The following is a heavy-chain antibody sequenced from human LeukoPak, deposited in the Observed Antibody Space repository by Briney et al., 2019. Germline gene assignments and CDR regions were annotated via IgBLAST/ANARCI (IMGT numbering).Heavy chain of an antibody. CDR2: ISGNSSTI. V-gene: IGHV3-48*04. CDR1: GFTFSSYC. J-gene: IGHJ6*03. Sequence: QTGGSLRLSCAASGFTFSSYCMTWVRQAPGKGLEWVSYISGNSSTIYYADSVKGRFTISRDNAKNTLYLQMNSLRAEDTAVYYCARERTYYYYYMDVWGKGTTVTVSS. CDR3: ARERTYYYYYMDV.